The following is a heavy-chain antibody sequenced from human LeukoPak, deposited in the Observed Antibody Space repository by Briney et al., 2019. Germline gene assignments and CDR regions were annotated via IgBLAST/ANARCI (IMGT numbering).Heavy chain of an antibody. V-gene: IGHV1-69*10. J-gene: IGHJ4*02. Sequence: SVKVSCKASGGTFSSYAISWVRQAPGQGLEWMGWINPNSGGTNYAQKFQGRVTITADKSTSTAYMELSSLRSEDTAVYYCAEHHSIAVAGHVQYYFDYWGQGTLVTVSS. CDR2: INPNSGGT. D-gene: IGHD6-19*01. CDR1: GGTFSSYA. CDR3: AEHHSIAVAGHVQYYFDY.